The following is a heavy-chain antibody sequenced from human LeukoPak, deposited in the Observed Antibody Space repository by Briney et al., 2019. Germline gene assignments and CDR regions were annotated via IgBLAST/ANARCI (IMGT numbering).Heavy chain of an antibody. CDR3: AKDRETIAAAGTNGDAFDI. D-gene: IGHD6-13*01. J-gene: IGHJ3*02. CDR1: GFTFRSYW. CDR2: IQTDGSNT. V-gene: IGHV3-74*01. Sequence: PGGSLRLSCAASGFTFRSYWMYWVRQAPGKGLVWVSRIQTDGSNTRYADSVKGRFTISRDNSKNTLYLQMNSLRAEDTAVYYCAKDRETIAAAGTNGDAFDIWGQGTMVTVSS.